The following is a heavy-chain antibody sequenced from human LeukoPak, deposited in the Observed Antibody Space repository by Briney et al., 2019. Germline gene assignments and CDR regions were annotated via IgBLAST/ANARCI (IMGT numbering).Heavy chain of an antibody. CDR2: IIPIFGTA. Sequence: SVKVSCKASGGTFSSYAISWVRQAPGQGLEWMGGIIPIFGTANYAQKFQGRITITADESTSTAYMELSSLRSEDTAVYYCASTLADRPYYFDYWGQGTLVTVSS. CDR3: ASTLADRPYYFDY. V-gene: IGHV1-69*13. CDR1: GGTFSSYA. J-gene: IGHJ4*02. D-gene: IGHD3-3*02.